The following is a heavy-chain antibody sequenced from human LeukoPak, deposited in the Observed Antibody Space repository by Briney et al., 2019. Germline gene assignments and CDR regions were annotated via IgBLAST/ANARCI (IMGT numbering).Heavy chain of an antibody. V-gene: IGHV1-69*13. J-gene: IGHJ6*02. CDR3: ARGRTTVSTGLDYYYGMDV. CDR1: GYTFSSYA. CDR2: IIPIFGTA. Sequence: SVKVSCKASGYTFSSYAISWVRQAPGQGLEWMGGIIPIFGTANYAQKFQGRVTITADESTSTAYMELSSLRSEDTAVYYCARGRTTVSTGLDYYYGMDVWGQGTTVTVSS. D-gene: IGHD3-9*01.